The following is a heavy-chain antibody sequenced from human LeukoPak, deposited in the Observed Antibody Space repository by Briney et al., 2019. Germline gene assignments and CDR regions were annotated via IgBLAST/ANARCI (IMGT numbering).Heavy chain of an antibody. CDR1: GYTLTELS. V-gene: IGHV1-24*01. CDR2: FDPEDGET. J-gene: IGHJ5*02. Sequence: ASVKVSCKVSGYTLTELSMHWVRQAPGKGLEWMGGFDPEDGETIYAQKFQGRVTMTEDTSTDTAYMELSSLRSEDTAVYYCATDPTRANWFDPWGQGTLVTVSS. CDR3: ATDPTRANWFDP.